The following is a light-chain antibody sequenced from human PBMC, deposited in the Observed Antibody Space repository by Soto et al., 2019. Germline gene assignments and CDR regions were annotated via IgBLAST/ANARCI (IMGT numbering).Light chain of an antibody. CDR1: QSVSSTS. V-gene: IGKV3-20*01. J-gene: IGKJ4*01. CDR3: QQYGSFPRT. Sequence: DIVLTQSPASLSLSPGERVTLPCRASQSVSSTSLAWYQVKPGQAPRLLIYGVSSRDTGVADRFSGSGSGTDFTLTINSMQPEDFAVYYCQQYGSFPRTFGGGTKVDIK. CDR2: GVS.